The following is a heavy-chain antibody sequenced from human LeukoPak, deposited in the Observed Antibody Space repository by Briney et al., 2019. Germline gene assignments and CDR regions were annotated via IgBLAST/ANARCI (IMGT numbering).Heavy chain of an antibody. CDR1: GFTFSSYA. CDR2: ISSNGGST. CDR3: VKGYCSSISCYGDY. Sequence: GGSLRLSCSASGFTFSSYAMHWVRQAPGKGLEYVSAISSNGGSTYYADSVKGSFTISRDNSKNTLYLQMSSLRAEDTAVYYCVKGYCSSISCYGDYWGQGTLVTVSS. D-gene: IGHD2-2*01. V-gene: IGHV3-64D*09. J-gene: IGHJ4*02.